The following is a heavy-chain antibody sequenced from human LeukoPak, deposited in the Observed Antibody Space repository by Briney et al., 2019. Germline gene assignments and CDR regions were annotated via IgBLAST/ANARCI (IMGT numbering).Heavy chain of an antibody. CDR3: AGRGSGSPPRHGPPFVDY. CDR1: GGSISSSSYY. CDR2: IYYSGST. D-gene: IGHD3-10*01. Sequence: SETLSLTCTVSGGSISSSSYYWGWIRQPPGKGLEWIGSIYYSGSTYYNPSLKSRVTVSVDTSKNQFSLKLSSVSAADTAVYYCAGRGSGSPPRHGPPFVDYWGQGTLVTVSS. J-gene: IGHJ4*02. V-gene: IGHV4-39*01.